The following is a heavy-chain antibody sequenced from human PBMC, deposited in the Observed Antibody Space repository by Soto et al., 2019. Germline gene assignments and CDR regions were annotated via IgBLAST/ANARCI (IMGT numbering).Heavy chain of an antibody. CDR1: GYSFTSYL. D-gene: IGHD4-17*01. CDR2: INPGDSDT. V-gene: IGHV5-51*01. Sequence: GESLKISCEGSGYSFTSYLIAWVRQMPGKGLEWMGIINPGDSDTRYSPSFQGLVTISADKSISTAYLQWSSLKASDTAMYYCARSYGDSYYYYYGMDVWGQGTTVTVSS. CDR3: ARSYGDSYYYYYGMDV. J-gene: IGHJ6*02.